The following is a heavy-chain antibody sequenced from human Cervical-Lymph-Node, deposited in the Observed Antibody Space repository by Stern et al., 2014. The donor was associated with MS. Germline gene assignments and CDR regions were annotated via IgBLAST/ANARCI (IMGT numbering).Heavy chain of an antibody. D-gene: IGHD1-26*01. Sequence: VQLVESWGGVVQPGRSLRLSCAASGFTFSSYGMHWVRQAPGKGLEWVAVISYDASNKYYADSVKGRFTISRDNSKNTLYLQMNSLRAEDTAVYYCAKDLGGTYYHYYYGMDVWGQGTTVTVSS. J-gene: IGHJ6*02. CDR3: AKDLGGTYYHYYYGMDV. CDR2: ISYDASNK. V-gene: IGHV3-30*18. CDR1: GFTFSSYG.